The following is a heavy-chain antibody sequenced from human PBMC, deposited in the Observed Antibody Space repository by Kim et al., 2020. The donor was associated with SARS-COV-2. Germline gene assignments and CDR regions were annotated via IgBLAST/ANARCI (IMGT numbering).Heavy chain of an antibody. CDR2: GST. Sequence: GSTNYNPALKSRVTISVDTSKNQFSLKLSSVTAADTAVYYCARVGAVTDYWGQGTLVTVSS. J-gene: IGHJ4*02. CDR3: ARVGAVTDY. V-gene: IGHV4-59*01. D-gene: IGHD4-17*01.